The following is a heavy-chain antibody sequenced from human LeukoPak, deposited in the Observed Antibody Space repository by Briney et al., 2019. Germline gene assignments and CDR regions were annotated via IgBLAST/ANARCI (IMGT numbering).Heavy chain of an antibody. CDR3: ARAEPHSRGSFCDY. D-gene: IGHD1-14*01. J-gene: IGHJ4*02. CDR1: GYTFPRYY. Sequence: GGSVEVSCKGSGYTFPRYYMHRGGQAPGQGLGWMGWINPNSGGTDYAQKFQGWVTMTRDTSISTAYMEVSRLRSDDTAVYYCARAEPHSRGSFCDYWGQGTLVTVSS. CDR2: INPNSGGT. V-gene: IGHV1-2*04.